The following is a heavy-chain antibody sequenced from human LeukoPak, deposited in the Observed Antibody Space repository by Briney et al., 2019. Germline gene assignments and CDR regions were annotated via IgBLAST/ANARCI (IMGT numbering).Heavy chain of an antibody. CDR2: IRYDGSNK. D-gene: IGHD6-6*01. CDR1: GFTFSSYG. J-gene: IGHJ4*02. V-gene: IGHV3-30*02. Sequence: LAGGSLRLSCAASGFTFSSYGMHWVRQAPGKGLEWVAFIRYDGSNKYYADSVKGRFTISRGNSKNTLYLQMNSLRAEDTAVYYCAKVEGAARQPLGYFDYWGQGTLVTVSS. CDR3: AKVEGAARQPLGYFDY.